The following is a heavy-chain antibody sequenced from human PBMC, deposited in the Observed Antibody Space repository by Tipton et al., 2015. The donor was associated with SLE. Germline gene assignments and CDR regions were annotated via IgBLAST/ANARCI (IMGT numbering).Heavy chain of an antibody. J-gene: IGHJ3*02. CDR1: GGSFSGYY. CDR2: INDSGST. CDR3: ARHGAYYDFWSGPNGAFDI. Sequence: TLSLTCAVYGGSFSGYYWSWIRQPPGKGLEGIGEINDSGSTNYNPSLKSGVTISLDTSKNQFSLKLSSVTAADTAVYYCARHGAYYDFWSGPNGAFDIWGQGTMVTVSS. V-gene: IGHV4-34*01. D-gene: IGHD3-3*01.